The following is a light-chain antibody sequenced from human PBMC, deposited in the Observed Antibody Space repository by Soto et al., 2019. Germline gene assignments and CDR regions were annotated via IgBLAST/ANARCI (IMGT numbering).Light chain of an antibody. CDR1: SSNIGNNA. CDR3: AAWDDSLNGVI. J-gene: IGLJ2*01. Sequence: QLVLTQPPSVSEAPRQRVTISCSGSSSNIGNNAVNWYQQLPGKAPKLLIYYDDLLPSGVSDRFFGSKSGTSASLAISGLQSEDEADYYCAAWDDSLNGVIFGGGTKLTVL. V-gene: IGLV1-36*01. CDR2: YDD.